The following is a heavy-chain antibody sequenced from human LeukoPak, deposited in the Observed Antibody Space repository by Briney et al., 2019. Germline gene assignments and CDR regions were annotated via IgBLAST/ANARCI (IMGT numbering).Heavy chain of an antibody. V-gene: IGHV3-21*01. Sequence: AGGSLRLSCAASGFTFSSYSMNWVRQAPGKGLEWVSSISSSSSYIYYAGSVKGRFTISRDNAKNSLYLQMNSLRAEDTAVYYCARGSRAGGFDPWGQGTVVTVSS. CDR2: ISSSSSYI. J-gene: IGHJ5*02. CDR3: ARGSRAGGFDP. CDR1: GFTFSSYS. D-gene: IGHD2-2*01.